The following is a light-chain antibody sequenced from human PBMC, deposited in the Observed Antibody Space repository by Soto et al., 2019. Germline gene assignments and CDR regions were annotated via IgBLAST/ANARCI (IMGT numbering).Light chain of an antibody. CDR2: ENN. CDR3: QSYDSSLSGYV. Sequence: QSLLTQPPSVSEAPGQRGTISYTGSSSNIGASYEAHWYQQVPGTAPKLLIYENNNRPSGVPDRFSGSKSGTSASLAITGLQAEDEAEYYCQSYDSSLSGYVFGTGTKVTVL. V-gene: IGLV1-40*01. CDR1: SSNIGASYE. J-gene: IGLJ1*01.